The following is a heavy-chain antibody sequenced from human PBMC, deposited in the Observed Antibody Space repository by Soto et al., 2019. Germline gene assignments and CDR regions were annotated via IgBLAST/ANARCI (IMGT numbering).Heavy chain of an antibody. Sequence: LETLSLTCAVYGGSFSGYYWSWIRQPPGKGLEWIGEINHSGSTNYNPSLKSRVTISVDTSKNQFSLKLSSVTAADTAVYYCARGGSSSPGGATSSFDYWGQGTLVTVSS. D-gene: IGHD1-26*01. J-gene: IGHJ4*02. CDR2: INHSGST. V-gene: IGHV4-34*01. CDR3: ARGGSSSPGGATSSFDY. CDR1: GGSFSGYY.